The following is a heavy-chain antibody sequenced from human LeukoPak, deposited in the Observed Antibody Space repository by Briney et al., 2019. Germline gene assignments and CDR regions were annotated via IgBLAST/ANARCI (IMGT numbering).Heavy chain of an antibody. CDR3: ARVTWFPGTSYYYMDV. J-gene: IGHJ6*03. Sequence: SETLSLTCTVSGGSISSYYWSWIRQPPGKGLEWIGYIYDSGSTNYNPSLKSRLTISLDTSKNQFSLKLSSVTAADTAVYYCARVTWFPGTSYYYMDVWGKGTTVTVSS. CDR1: GGSISSYY. CDR2: IYDSGST. V-gene: IGHV4-59*01. D-gene: IGHD1-1*01.